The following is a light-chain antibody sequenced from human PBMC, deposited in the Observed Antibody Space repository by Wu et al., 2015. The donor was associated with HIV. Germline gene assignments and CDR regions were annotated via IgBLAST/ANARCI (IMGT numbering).Light chain of an antibody. V-gene: IGKV3-20*01. CDR1: QRVSSNY. CDR3: QQYGSSPQWT. Sequence: EILLMQSPGTLSLSPGERATLSCRASQRVSSNYLAWYQQKLGQAPRLLIYGASIRATGIPDRFSGSGSGTDFTLTISRLEPEDFAVYYCQQYGSSPQWTFGQGTKVEIK. CDR2: GAS. J-gene: IGKJ1*01.